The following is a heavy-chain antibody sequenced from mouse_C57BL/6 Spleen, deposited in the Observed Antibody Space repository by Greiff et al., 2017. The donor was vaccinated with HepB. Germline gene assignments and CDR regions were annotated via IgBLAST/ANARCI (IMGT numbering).Heavy chain of an antibody. D-gene: IGHD1-1*01. V-gene: IGHV1-76*01. Sequence: VQLQQSGAELVRPGASVKLSCKASGYTFTDHYINWVKQRPGQGLEWIARIYPGSGNTYYNEKFKGKATLTAEKSSSTAYMQLSSLTSEDSAVYFCARRTTVDWYFDVWGTGTTVTVSS. CDR2: IYPGSGNT. J-gene: IGHJ1*03. CDR3: ARRTTVDWYFDV. CDR1: GYTFTDHY.